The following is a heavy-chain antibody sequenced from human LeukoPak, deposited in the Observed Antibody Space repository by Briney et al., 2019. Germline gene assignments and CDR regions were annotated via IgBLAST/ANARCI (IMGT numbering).Heavy chain of an antibody. D-gene: IGHD5-18*01. CDR1: GGSISSYY. V-gene: IGHV4-59*01. CDR2: IYYSGST. J-gene: IGHJ6*03. Sequence: SETLSLTCTVSGGSISSYYWSWIRQPPGKGLEWTGYIYYSGSTNYNPSLKSRVTISVDTSKNQFSLKLSSVTAADTAVYYCARDREDSYGSYYYYMDVWGKGTTVTVSS. CDR3: ARDREDSYGSYYYYMDV.